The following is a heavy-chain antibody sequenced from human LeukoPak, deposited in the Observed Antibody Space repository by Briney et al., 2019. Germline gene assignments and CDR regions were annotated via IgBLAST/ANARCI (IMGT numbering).Heavy chain of an antibody. D-gene: IGHD5-18*01. CDR2: INRDGSEK. V-gene: IGHV3-7*03. CDR3: ARRRGYSYGRNNYYFDY. CDR1: GFNFSNYW. J-gene: IGHJ4*02. Sequence: GGSLRLSCEAPGFNFSNYWMSWVRQTPGKGLGGGPNINRDGSEKYYVDSVEGQFTISRDNAKNSLFLQMNSLRVEDTAVYYCARRRGYSYGRNNYYFDYWGQGTLVTVSS.